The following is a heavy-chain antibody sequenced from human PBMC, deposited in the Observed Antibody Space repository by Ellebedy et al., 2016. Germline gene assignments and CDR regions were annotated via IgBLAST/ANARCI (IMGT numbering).Heavy chain of an antibody. CDR1: GFSLNNARMG. Sequence: SGPTLVKPTETLTLTCTVSGFSLNNARMGVSWIRQPPGKALEWLAHIFSNDEKSYSTSLKSRLTISEDTSKSQVVLTMTNMDPVDTTTYYCAWIMVRGPGDVWGKGTTVTVSS. J-gene: IGHJ6*04. CDR3: AWIMVRGPGDV. CDR2: IFSNDEK. D-gene: IGHD3-10*01. V-gene: IGHV2-26*04.